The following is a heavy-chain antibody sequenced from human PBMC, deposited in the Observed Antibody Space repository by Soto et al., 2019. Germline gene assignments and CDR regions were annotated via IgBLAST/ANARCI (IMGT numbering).Heavy chain of an antibody. V-gene: IGHV3-49*04. CDR3: TREEVDIVATTYFDY. CDR1: GFTFGDYA. CDR2: IRSKAYGGTT. J-gene: IGHJ4*02. Sequence: HPGGSLRLSCTASGFTFGDYAMSWVRQAPGKGLEWVGFIRSKAYGGTTEYAASVKGRFTISRDDSKSIAYLQMNSLKTEDTAVYYCTREEVDIVATTYFDYWGQGTLVTVSS. D-gene: IGHD5-12*01.